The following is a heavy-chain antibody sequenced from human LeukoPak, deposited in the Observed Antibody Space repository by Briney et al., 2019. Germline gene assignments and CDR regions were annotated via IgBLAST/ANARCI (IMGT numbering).Heavy chain of an antibody. CDR3: ARGGSPPEALGDAFDI. D-gene: IGHD1-26*01. Sequence: GGSLRLSCAASGFTFSRYWMHWVRQTPGKGLVRVSRINSDGSSTTNADSVKGRFTISRDNAKNTLYLQMNSLRVEDTAVYFCARGGSPPEALGDAFDIWGQGTMVTVSS. V-gene: IGHV3-74*01. J-gene: IGHJ3*02. CDR2: INSDGSST. CDR1: GFTFSRYW.